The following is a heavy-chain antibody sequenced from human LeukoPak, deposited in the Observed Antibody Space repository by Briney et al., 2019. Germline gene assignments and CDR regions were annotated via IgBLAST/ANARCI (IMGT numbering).Heavy chain of an antibody. D-gene: IGHD2-2*01. CDR3: ALSLDIVVVPAATIDY. J-gene: IGHJ4*02. CDR2: FDHEDGET. CDR1: GYTLTELS. V-gene: IGHV1-24*01. Sequence: ASVKVSCKVSGYTLTELSMHWVRQAPGKGLEWMGGFDHEDGETIYAQKFQGRVTMTRDTSISTAYMELSRLRSDDTAVYYCALSLDIVVVPAATIDYWGQGTLVTVSS.